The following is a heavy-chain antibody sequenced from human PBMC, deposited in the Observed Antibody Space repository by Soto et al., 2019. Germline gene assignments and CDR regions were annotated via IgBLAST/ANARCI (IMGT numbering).Heavy chain of an antibody. CDR3: SRASFGVVPLPYYYNGMDI. Sequence: PSETLSLTCTVSGGSISSGDYYWGWIRQPPGKGLEWIGYIYYSGSTYYNPSLKSRVTISVDTSKNQFYLKLSSVTAADTAVYYCSRASFGVVPLPYYYNGMDISGKCTTVIVSS. D-gene: IGHD3-3*01. J-gene: IGHJ6*04. V-gene: IGHV4-30-4*01. CDR1: GGSISSGDYY. CDR2: IYYSGST.